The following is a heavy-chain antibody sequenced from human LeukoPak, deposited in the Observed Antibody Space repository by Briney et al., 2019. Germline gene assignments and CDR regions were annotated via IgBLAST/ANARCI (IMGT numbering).Heavy chain of an antibody. CDR2: ITESGGST. Sequence: GGSLRLSCAASGFTFSTYAMKWVRQAPGKGLEWVSAITESGGSTYYADSVKGRFTISRDNSKNTLYLQMNSLRAEDTALYYCAKDRLNDYSVSPLGDWGQGTLVTVPS. D-gene: IGHD1-26*01. J-gene: IGHJ4*02. V-gene: IGHV3-23*01. CDR1: GFTFSTYA. CDR3: AKDRLNDYSVSPLGD.